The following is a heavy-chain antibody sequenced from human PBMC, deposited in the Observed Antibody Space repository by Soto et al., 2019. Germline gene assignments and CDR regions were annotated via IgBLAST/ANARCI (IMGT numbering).Heavy chain of an antibody. V-gene: IGHV4-59*08. D-gene: IGHD3-9*01. CDR2: IYYSGST. CDR3: AIQYYDLLTGYTYYFDY. Sequence: SETLSLTCPIAGGAISSYYCSWIRQPPGKGLEWIGYIYYSGSTNYNPSLKSRVTISVDTSKNQFSLKLSSVTAADTAVYYCAIQYYDLLTGYTYYFDYWGQGTLVTVS. CDR1: GGAISSYY. J-gene: IGHJ4*02.